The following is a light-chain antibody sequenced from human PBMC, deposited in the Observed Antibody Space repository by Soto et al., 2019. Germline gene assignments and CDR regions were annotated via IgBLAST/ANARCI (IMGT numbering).Light chain of an antibody. CDR2: GAS. J-gene: IGKJ2*01. CDR3: QNYGSAPYT. Sequence: EIVLTQSPDTLSLSPGERATLSCRAGQRITWDYIAWYQQKPSQAPRLLLYGASTRATGIPDRFSGSGSGTDFTLTISRLEPEDFAVYYCQNYGSAPYTFGQGTNLEIK. CDR1: QRITWDY. V-gene: IGKV3-20*01.